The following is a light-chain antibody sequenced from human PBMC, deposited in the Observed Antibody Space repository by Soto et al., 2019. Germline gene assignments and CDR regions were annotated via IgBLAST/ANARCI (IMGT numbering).Light chain of an antibody. CDR3: QQYNSYSYT. Sequence: DIQMTQSPSTLSASVGDRVTIACRASQSISSCLAWYQQKPGKAPNLLIYKASNLASGVPSRFTGGGSGTDFTLTINSLQPDDSATYFCQQYNSYSYTFGQGTKLEIK. CDR1: QSISSC. CDR2: KAS. J-gene: IGKJ2*01. V-gene: IGKV1-5*03.